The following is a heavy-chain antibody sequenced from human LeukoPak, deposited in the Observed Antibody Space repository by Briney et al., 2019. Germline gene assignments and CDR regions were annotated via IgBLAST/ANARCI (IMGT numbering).Heavy chain of an antibody. J-gene: IGHJ4*02. V-gene: IGHV3-30*18. CDR1: GFTFSSYG. CDR2: ISYDGSYK. D-gene: IGHD1-26*01. Sequence: PGGSLRLSCAASGFTFSSYGMHWVRQAPGKGLEWVAVISYDGSYKYYADSVKGRFTISRDNSKNTLYLQMNSLRAEDTAVYYCAKDRENSGSYYFDYWGQGTLVTVSS. CDR3: AKDRENSGSYYFDY.